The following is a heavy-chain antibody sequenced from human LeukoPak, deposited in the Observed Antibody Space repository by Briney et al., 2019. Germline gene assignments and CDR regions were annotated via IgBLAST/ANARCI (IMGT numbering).Heavy chain of an antibody. CDR1: GFTFSSYG. Sequence: PGGSLRLSCAASGFTFSSYGMHWVRQAPGKGLEWVAVISYDGSNKYYADSVKGRFTISRDNSKSTLYLQMNSLRAEDTAVYYYAKDHSKLELRSPTDYWGQGTLVTVSS. J-gene: IGHJ4*02. D-gene: IGHD1-7*01. V-gene: IGHV3-30*18. CDR3: AKDHSKLELRSPTDY. CDR2: ISYDGSNK.